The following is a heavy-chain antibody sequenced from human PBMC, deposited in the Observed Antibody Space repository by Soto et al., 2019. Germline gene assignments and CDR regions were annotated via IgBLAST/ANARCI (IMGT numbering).Heavy chain of an antibody. V-gene: IGHV3-74*01. CDR1: GFTFSSYW. J-gene: IGHJ6*02. CDR2: INSDGSST. Sequence: EVQLVESGGGLVQPGGSLRLSCAASGFTFSSYWMHWVRQAPGKGLVWVSRINSDGSSTSYADSVKGRFTISRDNAKNTLYRQMNSLRAEDTAVYYCAREGCSSTSCYWDIYGMDVWGQGTTVTVSS. CDR3: AREGCSSTSCYWDIYGMDV. D-gene: IGHD2-2*01.